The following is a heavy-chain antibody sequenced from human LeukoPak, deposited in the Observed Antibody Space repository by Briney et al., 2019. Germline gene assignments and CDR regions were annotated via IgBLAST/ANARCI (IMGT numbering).Heavy chain of an antibody. Sequence: GGSLRLSCAASGFIFSNYWMYWVRQAPGRGLVRVSHINSDGSSTTYADSVKGRFTVSRDNAKNTLYLEMNSLSAEDTAVYYCARVGSNCGGDCYPYAFDVGGQGTVVTVSS. CDR2: INSDGSST. D-gene: IGHD2-21*02. J-gene: IGHJ3*01. V-gene: IGHV3-74*01. CDR3: ARVGSNCGGDCYPYAFDV. CDR1: GFIFSNYW.